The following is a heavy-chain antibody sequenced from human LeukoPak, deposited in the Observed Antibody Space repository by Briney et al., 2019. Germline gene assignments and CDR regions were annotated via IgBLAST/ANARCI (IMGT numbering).Heavy chain of an antibody. CDR3: ARRAVDNSYYYYMDV. J-gene: IGHJ6*03. V-gene: IGHV1-8*03. D-gene: IGHD6-19*01. Sequence: GASVKVSCKASGYTFTSYDINWVRQATGQGLEWMGWMNPNSGDTGYAQKFQGRVTITRNTSISTVYMEVSSLRSEDTAVYYCARRAVDNSYYYYMDVWGKGTTVTVSS. CDR1: GYTFTSYD. CDR2: MNPNSGDT.